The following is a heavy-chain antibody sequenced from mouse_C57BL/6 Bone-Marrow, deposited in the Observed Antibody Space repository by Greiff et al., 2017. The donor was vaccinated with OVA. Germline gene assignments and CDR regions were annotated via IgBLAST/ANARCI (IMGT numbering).Heavy chain of an antibody. CDR3: VSQLGPYWYFDV. D-gene: IGHD4-1*01. CDR2: IRSKSNNYAT. CDR1: GFSFNTYA. V-gene: IGHV10-1*01. J-gene: IGHJ1*03. Sequence: EVKVVESGGGLVQPKGSLKLSCAASGFSFNTYAMNWVRQAPGKGLEWVARIRSKSNNYATYYADSVKDRFTISRDDSESMLYLQMNNLKTEDTAMYYCVSQLGPYWYFDVWGTGTTVTVSS.